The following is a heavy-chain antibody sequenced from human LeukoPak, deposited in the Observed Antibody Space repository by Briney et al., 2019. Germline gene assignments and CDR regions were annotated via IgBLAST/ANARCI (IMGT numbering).Heavy chain of an antibody. CDR1: GYSFTSYW. J-gene: IGHJ6*02. D-gene: IGHD6-19*01. V-gene: IGHV5-51*01. Sequence: GESLKISCKGSGYSFTSYWIGWVRQMPGKGLEWMGIIYPGDSDTRYSPSFQGQVTISADKSISTAYLQWSSLKASDTAMYDCARLPWLTQGDYYYGMDVWGQGTTVTVSS. CDR2: IYPGDSDT. CDR3: ARLPWLTQGDYYYGMDV.